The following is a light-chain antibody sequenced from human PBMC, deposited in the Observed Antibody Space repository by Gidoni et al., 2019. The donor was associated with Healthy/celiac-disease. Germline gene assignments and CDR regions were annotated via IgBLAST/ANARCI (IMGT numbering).Light chain of an antibody. J-gene: IGKJ5*01. V-gene: IGKV3-11*01. CDR3: QQRSNWPIT. CDR2: DAS. CDR1: QSVSSY. Sequence: EIVLTQSPATLSLSPGERATLSCRARQSVSSYLAWYQQKPGQAPSLLIYDASNRATVIPARFSGSGSGTDFTLTISSLEPEVFAVYYCQQRSNWPITFGQGTRLEIK.